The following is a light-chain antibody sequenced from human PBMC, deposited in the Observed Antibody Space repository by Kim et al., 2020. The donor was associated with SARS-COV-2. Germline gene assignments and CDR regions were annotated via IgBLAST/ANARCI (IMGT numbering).Light chain of an antibody. Sequence: SPGERATLSCRASQSVSSSYLAWYQQKPAQAPRLLIYGASSRATGVPDRFSGSGSETDFTLTITRLEPEDFAVYYCQQYGNSPHTFGQGTKVDIK. J-gene: IGKJ1*01. CDR3: QQYGNSPHT. V-gene: IGKV3-20*01. CDR1: QSVSSSY. CDR2: GAS.